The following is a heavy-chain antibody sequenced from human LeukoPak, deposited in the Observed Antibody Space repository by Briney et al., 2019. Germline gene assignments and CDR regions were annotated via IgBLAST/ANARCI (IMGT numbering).Heavy chain of an antibody. Sequence: SVKVSCKASGGTFSSYAISWVRQAPGQGLEWMGGIIPIFGTANYAQKFQGRVTITTDESTSTAYMELSSLRSEDTAVYYCARGYEGYNWNQNWFDPWGQGTLVTVSS. CDR3: ARGYEGYNWNQNWFDP. D-gene: IGHD1-20*01. V-gene: IGHV1-69*05. J-gene: IGHJ5*02. CDR2: IIPIFGTA. CDR1: GGTFSSYA.